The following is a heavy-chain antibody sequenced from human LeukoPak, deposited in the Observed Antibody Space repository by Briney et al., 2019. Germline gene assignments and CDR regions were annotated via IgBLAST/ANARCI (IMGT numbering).Heavy chain of an antibody. V-gene: IGHV4-31*03. CDR3: ARAPVATPSEFDY. CDR1: GDSISSGGYY. D-gene: IGHD5-12*01. CDR2: ISYSGNT. J-gene: IGHJ4*02. Sequence: SQTLSLTCTVSGDSISSGGYYWSWIRQHPGKGLEWIGYISYSGNTYYNPSLKSRAAISVDTPKNQFSLKLSSTTAADTAVYYCARAPVATPSEFDYWGQGTLVTVSS.